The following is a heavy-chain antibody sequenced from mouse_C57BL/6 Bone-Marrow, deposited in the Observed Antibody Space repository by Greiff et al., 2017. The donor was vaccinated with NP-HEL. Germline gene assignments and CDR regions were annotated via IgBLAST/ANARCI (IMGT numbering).Heavy chain of an antibody. CDR2: IDPENGDT. Sequence: VQLQQSGAELVRPGASVKLSCTASGFNIKDDYMHWVKQRPEQGLEWIGWIDPENGDTEYASKFQGKATITADTSSNTAYLQLSSLTSEDTAVYYCTDYYGSSYGAYWGQGTLVTVSA. D-gene: IGHD1-1*01. CDR3: TDYYGSSYGAY. CDR1: GFNIKDDY. V-gene: IGHV14-4*01. J-gene: IGHJ3*01.